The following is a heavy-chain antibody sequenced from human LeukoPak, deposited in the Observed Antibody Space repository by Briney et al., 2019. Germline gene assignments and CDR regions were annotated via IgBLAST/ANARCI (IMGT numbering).Heavy chain of an antibody. CDR1: GGSISSGSYY. V-gene: IGHV4-61*02. J-gene: IGHJ5*01. D-gene: IGHD3-3*01. CDR3: ARAGYYNFWSGSYREIQEWFDS. CDR2: IYTGGST. Sequence: SETLSLTCTVSGGSISSGSYYWSWIRQPAGKGLEWIGRIYTGGSTNYDPSLKSRVTISVDTSKNQFSLKLSSVTAADTAMYYCARAGYYNFWSGSYREIQEWFDSWGQGTLVTVSS.